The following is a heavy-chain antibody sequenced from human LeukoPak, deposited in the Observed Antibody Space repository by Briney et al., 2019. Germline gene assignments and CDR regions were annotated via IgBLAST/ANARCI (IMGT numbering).Heavy chain of an antibody. Sequence: ASVKVSCKASGYTFTTYGISWVRQAPGQGLEWMGWVSAYNGNTIYAQKYQGRVTMTTDTSTSTAYMELRSLISDDTAVYYCAREGQLVGPTPKVHYYGMDFWGQGTTVTVSS. V-gene: IGHV1-18*01. CDR1: GYTFTTYG. CDR3: AREGQLVGPTPKVHYYGMDF. D-gene: IGHD1-26*01. J-gene: IGHJ6*02. CDR2: VSAYNGNT.